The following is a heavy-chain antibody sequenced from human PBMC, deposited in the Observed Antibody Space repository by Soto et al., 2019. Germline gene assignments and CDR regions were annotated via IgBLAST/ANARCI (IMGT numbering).Heavy chain of an antibody. V-gene: IGHV1-18*01. CDR1: GYTFSNYG. D-gene: IGHD6-13*01. CDR3: ARGGSSWSAEYYQH. J-gene: IGHJ1*01. CDR2: ISGYNGNT. Sequence: QVQLVQSGAEVKKPGASVKVSCKASGYTFSNYGISWVRQAPGXGPEWMGWISGYNGNTKYAQSLQGRVTMTTDTSTSIAYMELRSLRSDDTAVYYCARGGSSWSAEYYQHWGQGTLVIVSS.